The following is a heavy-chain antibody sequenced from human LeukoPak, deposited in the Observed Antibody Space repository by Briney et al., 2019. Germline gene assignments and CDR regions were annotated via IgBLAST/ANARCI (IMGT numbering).Heavy chain of an antibody. J-gene: IGHJ5*02. V-gene: IGHV4-61*02. CDR3: ATRIAAAETSNIKWGHVDP. CDR2: ISSSGST. Sequence: PSQTLSLTCTVSGDSISSGDYYWSWIRQPAGKGLEWIGRISSSGSTNYNPSLKSRVTISVDTSKNQFSLKLSSVTAADTAVYYCATRIAAAETSNIKWGHVDPWGQGTLVTVSS. D-gene: IGHD6-13*01. CDR1: GDSISSGDYY.